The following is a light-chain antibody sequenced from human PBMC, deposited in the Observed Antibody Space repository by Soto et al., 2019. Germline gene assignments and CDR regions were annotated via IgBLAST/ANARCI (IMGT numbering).Light chain of an antibody. CDR2: DAS. CDR1: QSVSGW. J-gene: IGKJ1*01. CDR3: QQYETFSGT. Sequence: PSTLSASGGDTVTVTCRASQSVSGWLAWYQQKPGEAPKLLIYDASALPRGVPARFSGSGSGTKFTLTIASLQPDDFATYYCQQYETFSGTFGPGTKVDIK. V-gene: IGKV1-5*01.